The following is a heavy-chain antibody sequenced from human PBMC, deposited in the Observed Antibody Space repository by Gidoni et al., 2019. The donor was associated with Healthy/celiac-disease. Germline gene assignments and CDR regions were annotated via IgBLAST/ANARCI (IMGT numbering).Heavy chain of an antibody. Sequence: EVQLVESGGGLVKPGGSLRLSCAASGFTFSNAWMSWVRQAAGKWLEVVGRMKSKTDGGTTDYAEPVKGRFTISRDDSKNTLYLQMNSLKTEDTAVYYCTTEGAARQPFGYYYGMDVWGQGTTVTVSS. D-gene: IGHD6-6*01. CDR1: GFTFSNAW. J-gene: IGHJ6*02. CDR2: MKSKTDGGTT. V-gene: IGHV3-15*01. CDR3: TTEGAARQPFGYYYGMDV.